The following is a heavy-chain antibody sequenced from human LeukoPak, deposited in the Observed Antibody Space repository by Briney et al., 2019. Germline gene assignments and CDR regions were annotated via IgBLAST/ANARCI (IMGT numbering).Heavy chain of an antibody. CDR3: ARDLLNDEGSSYFFDQ. D-gene: IGHD2-2*01. CDR2: ISKSSDRI. Sequence: GGSLRLSCAASGFTFSSYSMNWVRQAPGKRLEWVSYISKSSDRIYHADSVKGRFTISRDNAKNSLYLQMDSLRAEDTAVYYCARDLLNDEGSSYFFDQWGQGTLVTVSS. CDR1: GFTFSSYS. J-gene: IGHJ4*02. V-gene: IGHV3-48*04.